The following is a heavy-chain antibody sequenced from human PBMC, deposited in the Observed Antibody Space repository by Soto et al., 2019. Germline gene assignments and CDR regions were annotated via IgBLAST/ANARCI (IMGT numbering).Heavy chain of an antibody. CDR1: GFIFSNYV. CDR2: ISHDGGYE. D-gene: IGHD1-1*01. J-gene: IGHJ6*02. V-gene: IGHV3-30*18. CDR3: AKDVETSYHNGLDF. Sequence: PGGSLRLSCVVSGFIFSNYVMHWVRQAPGKGLECVAVISHDGGYEYYADSVQGRFTISRDNAKNTLYLQMNSLRAEDTAVYYCAKDVETSYHNGLDFWGQGTTVTVSS.